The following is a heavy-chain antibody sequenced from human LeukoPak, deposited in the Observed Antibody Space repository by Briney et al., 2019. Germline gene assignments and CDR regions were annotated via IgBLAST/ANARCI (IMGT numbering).Heavy chain of an antibody. CDR3: AKRSGSWYYDYYYYGMDV. CDR1: GFTFSSYA. J-gene: IGHJ6*02. D-gene: IGHD6-13*01. CDR2: ISGSGGST. Sequence: PGGSLRLSCAASGFTFSSYAMSWVRQAPGKGLEWVSAISGSGGSTYYADSVKGRFTISRDNSKNTLYLQMNSLRAEDTAVYYCAKRSGSWYYDYYYYGMDVWGQGTTVTASS. V-gene: IGHV3-23*01.